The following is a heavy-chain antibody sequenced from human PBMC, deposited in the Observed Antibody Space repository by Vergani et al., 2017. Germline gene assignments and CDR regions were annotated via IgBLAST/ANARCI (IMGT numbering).Heavy chain of an antibody. D-gene: IGHD3-22*01. CDR2: ISGSGGST. J-gene: IGHJ4*02. CDR3: ARHSGYYYRLNSQDYY. Sequence: EVQLLESGGGLVQPGGSLRLSCAASGFTFSSYAMSWVRQAPGKGLEWVSAISGSGGSTYYADSVKGRFTISRDNSKNTLYLQMNRLRAEDTAVYYCARHSGYYYRLNSQDYYWGQGTLVTVSS. CDR1: GFTFSSYA. V-gene: IGHV3-23*01.